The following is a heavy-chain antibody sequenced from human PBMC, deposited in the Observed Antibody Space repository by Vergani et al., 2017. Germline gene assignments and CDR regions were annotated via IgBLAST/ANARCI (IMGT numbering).Heavy chain of an antibody. V-gene: IGHV5-51*03. D-gene: IGHD6-6*01. J-gene: IGHJ6*03. CDR1: GYSFTSYW. CDR2: IYPVDSDT. CDR3: ARLVGASIAAHYYDYYKYG. Sequence: EVQLVQSGAEVKKPGESLKISCKGSGYSFTSYWIGWVRQMPGKGLEWMGIIYPVDSDTRYSPSFQGQVTISADKSISTAYLQWSSLKASDAATYYCARLVGASIAAHYYDYYKYGWGKGPTVAVSS.